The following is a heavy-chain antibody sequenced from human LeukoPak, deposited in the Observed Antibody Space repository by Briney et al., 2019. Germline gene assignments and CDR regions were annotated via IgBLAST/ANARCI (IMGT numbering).Heavy chain of an antibody. CDR2: IIPIFGTA. Sequence: ASVKVSCKASGGTFSSYAISWVRQAPGQGLEWMGGIIPIFGTANYAQKFQGRVTITADESTSTAYMELSSLRSEDTAVYYCAREVTTVTNRSLVAFDIWGQGTMVTVSS. CDR3: AREVTTVTNRSLVAFDI. J-gene: IGHJ3*02. CDR1: GGTFSSYA. D-gene: IGHD4-17*01. V-gene: IGHV1-69*13.